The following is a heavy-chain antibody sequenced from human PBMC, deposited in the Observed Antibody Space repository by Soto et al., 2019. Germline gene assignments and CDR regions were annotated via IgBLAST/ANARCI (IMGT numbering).Heavy chain of an antibody. CDR1: GGTFSSYT. V-gene: IGHV1-69*08. CDR3: ARDPSLGYCSGGSCSTNWFDP. Sequence: QVQLVQSGADVKKPGSSVKVSCKASGGTFSSYTISWVRQAPGQGLEWMGRIIPILGIANYAQKFQGRVTITADKSTSTAYMELSSLRSEDTAVYYCARDPSLGYCSGGSCSTNWFDPWGQGTLVTVSS. CDR2: IIPILGIA. D-gene: IGHD2-15*01. J-gene: IGHJ5*02.